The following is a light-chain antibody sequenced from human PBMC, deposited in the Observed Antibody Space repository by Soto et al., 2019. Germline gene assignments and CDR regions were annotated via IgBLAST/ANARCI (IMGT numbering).Light chain of an antibody. CDR3: RQSYSTLFT. V-gene: IGKV1-39*01. J-gene: IGKJ3*01. CDR2: AAS. CDR1: QTIIRY. Sequence: DLQMTQSPSSLSASVGDRVTITCRASQTIIRYLNWYQQKPGRAPNLLIYAASSLQSGVPSRFSGSGSGTEFTLTISSLQPEDFATYYCRQSYSTLFTFGPGTKVEIK.